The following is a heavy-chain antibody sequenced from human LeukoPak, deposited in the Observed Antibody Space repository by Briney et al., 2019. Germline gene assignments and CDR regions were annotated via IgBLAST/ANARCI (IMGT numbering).Heavy chain of an antibody. V-gene: IGHV3-30-3*01. J-gene: IGHJ4*02. CDR2: ISYDGSNK. CDR3: ARDRQAYFDY. CDR1: GFTFSSYA. D-gene: IGHD6-6*01. Sequence: GGSLRLSCAASGFTFSSYAMQWVRQAPGKGLEWVAVISYDGSNKYYADSVKGRFTISRDNSKNTLYLQMNSLRAEDTAVYYCARDRQAYFDYWGQGTLVTVSS.